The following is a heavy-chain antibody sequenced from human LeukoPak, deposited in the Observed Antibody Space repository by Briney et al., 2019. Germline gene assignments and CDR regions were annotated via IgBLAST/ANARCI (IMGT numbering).Heavy chain of an antibody. J-gene: IGHJ2*01. Sequence: GGSLRLSCADSGFTFSSYWMSWVRQAPGKGLEWVANIKQDGSEKYYVDSVKGRFTISRDNAKDSLYLQMNSLRAEDTAVYYCAATKTGWYFDLWGRGTLVTVSS. V-gene: IGHV3-7*01. CDR3: AATKTGWYFDL. D-gene: IGHD7-27*01. CDR2: IKQDGSEK. CDR1: GFTFSSYW.